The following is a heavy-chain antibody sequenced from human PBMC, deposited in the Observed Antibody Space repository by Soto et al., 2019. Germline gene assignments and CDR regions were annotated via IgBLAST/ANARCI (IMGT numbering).Heavy chain of an antibody. Sequence: GGSLTLSCAASGFTFRSYSMNWVRQAPGEGVEWVSCISSSSTFRHHADSVQGRFTISRDNAKNSLFLQMNSLRAEDTAVYYCARDHRDCWSDYYYGMDVWGQGTTVTGSS. CDR1: GFTFRSYS. V-gene: IGHV3-21*01. J-gene: IGHJ6*01. CDR2: ISSSSTFR. CDR3: ARDHRDCWSDYYYGMDV. D-gene: IGHD3-3*01.